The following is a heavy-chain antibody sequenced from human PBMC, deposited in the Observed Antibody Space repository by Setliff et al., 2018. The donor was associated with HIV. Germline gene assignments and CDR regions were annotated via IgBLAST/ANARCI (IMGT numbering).Heavy chain of an antibody. Sequence: GGSLRLSCAASGFTFTSYTMAWVRQAPGKGLEWVSSISTYSNYIYYADSLRGRFTVSRDNAKNTLYLQMNSLRAEDTAVYYCAREWDTDMAHLDYWGQGTMVTVSS. D-gene: IGHD5-18*01. CDR3: AREWDTDMAHLDY. V-gene: IGHV3-21*03. CDR2: ISTYSNYI. CDR1: GFTFTSYT. J-gene: IGHJ4*02.